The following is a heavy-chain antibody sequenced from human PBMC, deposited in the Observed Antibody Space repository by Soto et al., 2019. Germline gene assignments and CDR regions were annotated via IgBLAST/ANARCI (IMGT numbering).Heavy chain of an antibody. V-gene: IGHV1-69*13. J-gene: IGHJ5*02. CDR3: ASDYDSSGPGWFDP. CDR2: IIPIFGTA. CDR1: GGTFSSYA. D-gene: IGHD3-22*01. Sequence: SVKVSCKASGGTFSSYAISWVRQAPGQGLEWMGGIIPIFGTANYAQKFQGRVTITADESTSTAYMELSSLRSEDTAVYYCASDYDSSGPGWFDPWGQGTLVTVSS.